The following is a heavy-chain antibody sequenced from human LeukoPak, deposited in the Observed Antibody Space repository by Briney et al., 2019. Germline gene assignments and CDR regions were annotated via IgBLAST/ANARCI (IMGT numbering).Heavy chain of an antibody. CDR3: ARDVNSDYGDYLWDY. D-gene: IGHD4-17*01. J-gene: IGHJ4*02. V-gene: IGHV3-21*01. CDR2: ISSSSSYI. Sequence: GGSLRLSCAASGFTFSSYSMNWVRQAPGKGLEWVSSISSSSSYIYYADSVEGRFTISRDNAKNSLYLQMNSLRAEDTAVYYCARDVNSDYGDYLWDYWGQGTLVTVSS. CDR1: GFTFSSYS.